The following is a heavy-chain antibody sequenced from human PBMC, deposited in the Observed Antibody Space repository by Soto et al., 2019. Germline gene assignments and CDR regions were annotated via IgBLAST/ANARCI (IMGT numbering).Heavy chain of an antibody. V-gene: IGHV1-69*04. CDR2: IIPILGIA. J-gene: IGHJ6*03. D-gene: IGHD3-16*01. Sequence: ASVKVSCKASGGTFSSYTISWVRQAPGQGLEWMGRIIPILGIANYAQKFQGRVTITADKSTSTAYMELSSLRSEDTAVYYCARDGMISSPRGDYMDVWGKGTTVTVSS. CDR1: GGTFSSYT. CDR3: ARDGMISSPRGDYMDV.